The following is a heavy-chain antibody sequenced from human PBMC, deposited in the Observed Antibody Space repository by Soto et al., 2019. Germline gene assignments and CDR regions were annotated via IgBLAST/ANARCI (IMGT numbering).Heavy chain of an antibody. V-gene: IGHV1-8*01. Sequence: ASVKVSCKASGYTFTSYDINWVLQATGQGLEWMGWMNPNSGNTGYAQKFQGRVTMTRNTSISTAYMELSSLRSEDTAVYYCARAGDYYDSSGYDYWGQGTLVTVSS. CDR3: ARAGDYYDSSGYDY. CDR1: GYTFTSYD. D-gene: IGHD3-22*01. CDR2: MNPNSGNT. J-gene: IGHJ4*02.